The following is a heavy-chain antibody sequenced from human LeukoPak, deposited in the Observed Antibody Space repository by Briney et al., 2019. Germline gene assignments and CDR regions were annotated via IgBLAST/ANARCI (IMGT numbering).Heavy chain of an antibody. CDR1: GGSVSGGSYY. D-gene: IGHD2-8*02. CDR2: IYYSGST. Sequence: PSETLSLTCTVSGGSVSGGSYYWSWIRQPPGKGLEWIAYIYYSGSTNYNPSLKSRVTISRDTSKNHFSLKLSSVTAADTAVYYCASGRWVLTGLCYFDYWGQGTLVTVSS. J-gene: IGHJ4*02. CDR3: ASGRWVLTGLCYFDY. V-gene: IGHV4-61*03.